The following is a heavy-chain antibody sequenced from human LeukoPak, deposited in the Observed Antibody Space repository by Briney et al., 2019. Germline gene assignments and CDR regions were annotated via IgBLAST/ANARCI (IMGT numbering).Heavy chain of an antibody. J-gene: IGHJ4*02. V-gene: IGHV3-30*18. D-gene: IGHD6-13*01. CDR3: AKPIRGQLVIDY. CDR2: ISYDGSNK. Sequence: GRSLRLSCAASGFTFSSYGMHCVRQAPGKGLEWVAVISYDGSNKYYADSVKGRFTISRDNSKNTLYLQMNSLRAEDTAVYYCAKPIRGQLVIDYWGQGALVTVSS. CDR1: GFTFSSYG.